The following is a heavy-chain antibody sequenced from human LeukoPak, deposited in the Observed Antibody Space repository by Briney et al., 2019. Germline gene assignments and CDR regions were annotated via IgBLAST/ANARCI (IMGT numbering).Heavy chain of an antibody. CDR2: ISSKGELT. J-gene: IGHJ4*02. V-gene: IGHV3-23*01. CDR1: GFTFSIHA. D-gene: IGHD3-22*01. Sequence: PGGSLRLSCAASGFTFSIHAMSWVRQAPGKGLEWVSSISSKGELTFCADSVKGRFTISRDNSESTLYLQMNILRAEDTAIYYCTRDRPNYYGSDGHYYRRNGDYWGQGTLVTVSS. CDR3: TRDRPNYYGSDGHYYRRNGDY.